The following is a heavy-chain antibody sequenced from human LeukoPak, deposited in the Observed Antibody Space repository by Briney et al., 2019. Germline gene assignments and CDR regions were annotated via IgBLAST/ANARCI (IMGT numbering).Heavy chain of an antibody. CDR3: ARDRYVGTTTAGDSDS. V-gene: IGHV3-23*01. Sequence: GGSLRLSCAASGFTFSSYAMSWVGRAPGKGLEWVSAISGSGGSTYYADSVKGRFTISRDNSKNTLYLQMNSLRAEDTAVYYCARDRYVGTTTAGDSDSWGQGTLVTVSS. J-gene: IGHJ4*02. D-gene: IGHD1-26*01. CDR1: GFTFSSYA. CDR2: ISGSGGST.